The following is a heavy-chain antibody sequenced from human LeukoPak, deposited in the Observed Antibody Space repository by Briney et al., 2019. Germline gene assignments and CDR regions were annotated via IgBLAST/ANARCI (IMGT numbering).Heavy chain of an antibody. V-gene: IGHV3-23*01. CDR2: ISGSGGST. CDR1: GFTFSSYA. Sequence: GGSLRLSCAASGFTFSSYAMSWVRQAPGKGLEWVSAISGSGGSTHYADSVKGRFTISRANSKNTLYLQMNSLRAEDTAVYYCAKEPCGLRCFFDYWGQGTLVTVSS. CDR3: AKEPCGLRCFFDY. D-gene: IGHD4-17*01. J-gene: IGHJ4*02.